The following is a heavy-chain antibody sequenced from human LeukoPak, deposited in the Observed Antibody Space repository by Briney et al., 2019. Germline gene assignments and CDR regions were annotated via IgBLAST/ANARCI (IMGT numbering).Heavy chain of an antibody. V-gene: IGHV3-48*04. CDR2: ISSSSSTI. Sequence: PGGSLRLSCAASGFTFSGYSMNWVRQAPGKGLEWVSFISSSSSTIYYADSVKGRFTISRDNAKNSLYLQMNSLRAEDTALYYCAKGTGYSYGNNWFDPWGQGTLVTVSS. J-gene: IGHJ5*02. CDR1: GFTFSGYS. D-gene: IGHD5-18*01. CDR3: AKGTGYSYGNNWFDP.